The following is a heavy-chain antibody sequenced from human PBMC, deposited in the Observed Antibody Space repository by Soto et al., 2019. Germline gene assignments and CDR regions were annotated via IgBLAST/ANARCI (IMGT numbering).Heavy chain of an antibody. CDR2: ISNYNGNS. V-gene: IGHV1-18*01. J-gene: IGHJ6*02. CDR1: GYSFTNYG. D-gene: IGHD3-3*01. CDR3: ARGLYHDFPVPWYGMDV. Sequence: ASVKVSCKASGYSFTNYGSNWVRQAPGQGVEWMGWISNYNGNSKYAEDVQDRITMTTDPFTNITYMELRSLRSDDTAVYFCARGLYHDFPVPWYGMDVWGQGTTVTVSS.